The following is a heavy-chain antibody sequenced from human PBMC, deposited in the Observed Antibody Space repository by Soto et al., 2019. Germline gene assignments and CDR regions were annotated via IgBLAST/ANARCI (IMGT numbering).Heavy chain of an antibody. J-gene: IGHJ4*02. Sequence: GGSLRLSCAASGFTFSSYGMHWVRQAPGKGLEWVSAISGSGLSTYYADSVKGRFTISRDNSKNTLYLQMNSLRAEDTAVYYCAKGRGYCTSNSCYVGSDYWGQGTLVTVSS. D-gene: IGHD2-2*01. CDR2: ISGSGLST. V-gene: IGHV3-23*01. CDR3: AKGRGYCTSNSCYVGSDY. CDR1: GFTFSSYG.